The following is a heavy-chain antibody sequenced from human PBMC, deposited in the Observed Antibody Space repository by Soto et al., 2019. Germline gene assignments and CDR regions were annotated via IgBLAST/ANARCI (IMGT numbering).Heavy chain of an antibody. D-gene: IGHD2-2*01. CDR3: VKDGYHAGFHF. CDR2: ISKDGSGQ. CDR1: GFSFSTYG. Sequence: QVQLVESGGGVVQPGRSLRLSCAASGFSFSTYGMHWVRQDPGKGLEWVALISKDGSGQDYGDSMKGRVTISRDNSKNTLFLQMRSLRPDDTAVYYCVKDGYHAGFHFWGQGTMVIVSS. V-gene: IGHV3-30*18. J-gene: IGHJ3*01.